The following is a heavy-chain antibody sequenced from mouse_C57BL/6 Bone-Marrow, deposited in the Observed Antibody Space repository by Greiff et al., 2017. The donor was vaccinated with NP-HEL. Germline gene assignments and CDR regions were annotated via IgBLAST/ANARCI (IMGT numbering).Heavy chain of an antibody. CDR2: ISNGGGST. D-gene: IGHD1-1*01. CDR1: GFTFSDYY. Sequence: EVKLEESGGGLVQPGGSLKLSCAASGFTFSDYYMYWVRQTPEKRLEWVAYISNGGGSTYYPDTVKGRFTISRDNAKNTLYLQRSLLKSEDTAMYYCARLGYYYGSSHFDYWGQGTTLTVSS. CDR3: ARLGYYYGSSHFDY. J-gene: IGHJ2*01. V-gene: IGHV5-12*01.